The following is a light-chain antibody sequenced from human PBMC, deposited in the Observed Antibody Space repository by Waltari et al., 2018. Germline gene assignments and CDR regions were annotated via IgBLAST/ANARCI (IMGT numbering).Light chain of an antibody. CDR1: SLRNYY. CDR3: HSRDASGVACS. CDR2: DKN. Sequence: SSELTQDPAVSVAMGQTVRITCQGDSLRNYYASRYQQQPGQAPIHVIYDKNNRPSGVPDRFSGSSSHYTGSLTITGAQAEDEASYYCHSRDASGVACSFGGGTKLTVL. J-gene: IGLJ2*01. V-gene: IGLV3-19*01.